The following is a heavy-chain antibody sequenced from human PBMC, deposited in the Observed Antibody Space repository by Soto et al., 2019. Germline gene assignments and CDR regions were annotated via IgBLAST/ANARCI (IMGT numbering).Heavy chain of an antibody. J-gene: IGHJ3*02. D-gene: IGHD5-12*01. CDR2: ISYDGSNK. V-gene: IGHV3-30-3*01. CDR3: ASVLRLQLKGETFDI. CDR1: GFTFSSYA. Sequence: GGSLRLSCAASGFTFSSYAMHWVRQAPGKGLEWVAVISYDGSNKYYADSVKGRFTISRDNSKNTLYLQMNSLRAEDTAVYYCASVLRLQLKGETFDIWRQGTLATVAS.